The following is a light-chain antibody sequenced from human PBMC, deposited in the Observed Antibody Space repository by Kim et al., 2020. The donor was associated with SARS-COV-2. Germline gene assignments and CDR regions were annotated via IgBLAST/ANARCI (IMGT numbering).Light chain of an antibody. J-gene: IGLJ2*01. Sequence: GHSVTFSCTDTSSDIVAYNYFSCYQQHPGKVPKVMIYDVTKRPSGVPDRFSGSKSGNTASLTISGLQTEDEADYYCSSYAGSYTMIFGGGTQLTVL. V-gene: IGLV2-11*03. CDR2: DVT. CDR3: SSYAGSYTMI. CDR1: SSDIVAYNY.